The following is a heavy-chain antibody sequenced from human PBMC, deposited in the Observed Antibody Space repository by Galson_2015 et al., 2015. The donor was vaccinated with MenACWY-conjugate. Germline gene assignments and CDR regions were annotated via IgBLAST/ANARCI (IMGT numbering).Heavy chain of an antibody. D-gene: IGHD6-13*01. CDR3: VRDGPLKASQQLGDQTDY. V-gene: IGHV3-30*04. Sequence: SLRLSCAASGFTFSNYAMYWVRQAPGKGLEWVTIISYDGSIKYYADSVKGRFTISRDNSKNTLFLQMNSLRIQDTAVYYCVRDGPLKASQQLGDQTDYWGQGTLVTVSS. J-gene: IGHJ4*02. CDR1: GFTFSNYA. CDR2: ISYDGSIK.